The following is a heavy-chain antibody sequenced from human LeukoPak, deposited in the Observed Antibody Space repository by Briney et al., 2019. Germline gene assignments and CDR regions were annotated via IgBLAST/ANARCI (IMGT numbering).Heavy chain of an antibody. V-gene: IGHV1-8*01. CDR3: ALTIFYGGNPSVRY. D-gene: IGHD4-23*01. J-gene: IGHJ4*02. CDR1: GYIFTNYD. CDR2: MNPNSGNT. Sequence: ASVKVSCKASGYIFTNYDINWVRQATGQGPEWMAWMNPNSGNTGYAQKFQGRITLTRDTSISTAYMELSSLTSEDTAVYYCALTIFYGGNPSVRYWGQGTLVTVSS.